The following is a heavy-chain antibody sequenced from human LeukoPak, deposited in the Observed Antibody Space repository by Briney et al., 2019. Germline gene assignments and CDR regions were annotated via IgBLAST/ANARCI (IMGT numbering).Heavy chain of an antibody. CDR1: GLTFSSYA. J-gene: IGHJ4*02. CDR3: AKFSSSGYFDY. D-gene: IGHD6-13*01. Sequence: GGSLRLSCAASGLTFSSYAMSWVRQAPGKGLEWVSAISGSGGSTYYADSVKGRFTISRDNSKNTLFLQKNSRITDDTAVEYCAKFSSSGYFDYWGQGTLVTVSS. V-gene: IGHV3-23*01. CDR2: ISGSGGST.